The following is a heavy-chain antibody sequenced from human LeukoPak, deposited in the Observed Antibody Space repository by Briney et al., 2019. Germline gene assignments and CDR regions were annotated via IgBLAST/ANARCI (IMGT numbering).Heavy chain of an antibody. CDR1: GFTFSSYG. J-gene: IGHJ4*02. D-gene: IGHD3-10*01. V-gene: IGHV3-30*19. CDR2: IWYDGSNK. CDR3: ARDLLRGVIND. Sequence: GGSLRLSCAASGFTFSSYGMHWVRQAPGKGLEWVAVIWYDGSNKYYADSVKGRFTISRDNSKNTLYLQMNSLRAEDTAVYYCARDLLRGVINDWGQGTLVTVSS.